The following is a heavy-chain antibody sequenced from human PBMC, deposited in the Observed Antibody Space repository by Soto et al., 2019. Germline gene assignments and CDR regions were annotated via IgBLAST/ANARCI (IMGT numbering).Heavy chain of an antibody. J-gene: IGHJ6*02. CDR3: VRDSLMVRINYNYYYGMDV. CDR2: ISSTNTNR. CDR1: GFTFSSYS. V-gene: IGHV3-48*02. D-gene: IGHD3-10*01. Sequence: EVRLVESGGGLVQPGGSLRLSCAASGFTFSSYSMNWVRQTPGKGLEWVSYISSTNTNRYYADSVKGRFTISRDNAKNSLYLQMNSLRDEDTAVYYCVRDSLMVRINYNYYYGMDVWGQGTTVTVSS.